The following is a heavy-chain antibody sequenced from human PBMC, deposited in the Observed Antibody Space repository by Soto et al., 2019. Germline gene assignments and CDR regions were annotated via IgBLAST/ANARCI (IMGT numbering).Heavy chain of an antibody. V-gene: IGHV3-33*01. D-gene: IGHD3-22*01. CDR1: GFTFSSYG. CDR2: IWYDGSNK. Sequence: GGSLRLSCAASGFTFSSYGMHWVRQAPGKGLEWVAVIWYDGSNKYYADSVKGRFTISRDNSKNTLYLQMNSLRAEDTAVYYCARDPVSFDYDSSGYYYDWGQGTLVTVSS. J-gene: IGHJ4*02. CDR3: ARDPVSFDYDSSGYYYD.